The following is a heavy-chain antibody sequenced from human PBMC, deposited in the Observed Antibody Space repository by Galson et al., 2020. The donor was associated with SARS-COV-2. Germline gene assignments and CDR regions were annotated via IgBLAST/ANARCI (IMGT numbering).Heavy chain of an antibody. CDR2: IYNNGGSI. V-gene: IGHV4-59*11. J-gene: IGHJ4*02. D-gene: IGHD3-22*01. Sequence: SETLSLTCTVSGDSISSHFWSWFRQPPGKGLEWIGYIYNNGGSISYNPSLKSRVTISLDTSKNQFSLRLSSVTAADTAIYNCAKTHSSGYHDYWGQGTLVTVSS. CDR1: GDSISSHF. CDR3: AKTHSSGYHDY.